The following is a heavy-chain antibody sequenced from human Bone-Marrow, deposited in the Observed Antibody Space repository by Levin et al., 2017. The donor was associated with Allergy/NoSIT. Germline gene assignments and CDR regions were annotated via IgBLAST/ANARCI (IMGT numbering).Heavy chain of an antibody. V-gene: IGHV4-4*02. CDR1: NGSIRGSNW. J-gene: IGHJ6*02. CDR2: VYHNGQT. D-gene: IGHD3-16*01. CDR3: AREGDSPPGAIRHYGLNV. Sequence: SETLSLTCDVINGSIRGSNWWSWVRQAPGKGLEWLGEVYHNGQTSYSPSLKSRLTISLDTSKNRLSLMLMSMTAADTGGTYCAREGDSPPGAIRHYGLNVWGQGTTVTVAS.